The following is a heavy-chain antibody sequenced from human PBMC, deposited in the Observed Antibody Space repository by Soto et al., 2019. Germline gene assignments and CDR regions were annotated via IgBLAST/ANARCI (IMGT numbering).Heavy chain of an antibody. Sequence: QVQLQQWGAGLLKPSETLSLTCAVYGGSFSGYYWSWIRQPPGKGLEWIGEINHSGSTNYNPSLKSRVTISVDTSKNQFSLKLSSVTAADTAVFYCARDLPADVAATFFDYWGQGTLVTVSS. D-gene: IGHD2-15*01. CDR1: GGSFSGYY. CDR2: INHSGST. V-gene: IGHV4-34*01. J-gene: IGHJ4*01. CDR3: ARDLPADVAATFFDY.